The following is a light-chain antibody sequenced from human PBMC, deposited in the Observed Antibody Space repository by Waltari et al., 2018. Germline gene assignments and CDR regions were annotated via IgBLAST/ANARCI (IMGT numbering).Light chain of an antibody. CDR3: CSYTGTYTHWV. CDR1: SNDVGAYNY. CDR2: DVS. J-gene: IGLJ3*02. Sequence: QSALTQPRSVSGSPGQSVTISCPGTSNDVGAYNYVSWHQQHPGKAPKLMIYDVSKQPSGVPDRFSASKSGNTASLTISGLQAEDEADYYCCSYTGTYTHWVFGGGTKLTVL. V-gene: IGLV2-11*01.